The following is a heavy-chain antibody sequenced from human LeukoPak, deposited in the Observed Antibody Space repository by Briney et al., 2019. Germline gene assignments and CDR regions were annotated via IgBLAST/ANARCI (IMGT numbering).Heavy chain of an antibody. CDR1: GGSFGGYY. CDR3: ARDLGYYDSSGYFDY. D-gene: IGHD3-22*01. V-gene: IGHV4-34*01. Sequence: SETLSLTCAIYGGSFGGYYWSWIRQPPGKGLEWIGEINHSGSTHYNPSLKSRVTISIDTTKNQFSLKLSSVTAADTAVYYCARDLGYYDSSGYFDYWGQGTLVTVSS. J-gene: IGHJ4*02. CDR2: INHSGST.